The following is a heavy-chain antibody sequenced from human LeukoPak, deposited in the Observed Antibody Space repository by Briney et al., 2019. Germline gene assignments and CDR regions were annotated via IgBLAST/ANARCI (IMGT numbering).Heavy chain of an antibody. V-gene: IGHV1-69*13. CDR1: GGTFSSYA. CDR2: IIPIFGTA. CDR3: ARATGTTDAFDI. Sequence: SVKVSCKASGGTFSSYAISWVRQVPGQGLEWMGGIIPIFGTANYAQKFQGRVTITADESTSTAYMELSSLRSEDTAVYYCARATGTTDAFDIWGQGTMVTVSS. D-gene: IGHD1-7*01. J-gene: IGHJ3*02.